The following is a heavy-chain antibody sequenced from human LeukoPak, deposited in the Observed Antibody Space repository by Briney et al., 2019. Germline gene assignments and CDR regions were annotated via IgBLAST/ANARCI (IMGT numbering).Heavy chain of an antibody. CDR3: ARPWGVGAPFDP. D-gene: IGHD1-26*01. CDR2: IFHSGST. CDR1: NGSITTNSYY. V-gene: IGHV4-39*01. Sequence: SETLSLTCTVSNGSITTNSYYWGWIRQPPGKGLEWIGTIFHSGSTYYNPSLKSRVTITVDTSKNQFSLNLNSVTSADTAVYYCARPWGVGAPFDPWGPGTLVTVSP. J-gene: IGHJ5*02.